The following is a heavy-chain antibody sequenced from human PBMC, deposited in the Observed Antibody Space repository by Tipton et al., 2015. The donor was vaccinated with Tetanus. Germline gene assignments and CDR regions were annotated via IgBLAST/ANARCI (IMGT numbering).Heavy chain of an antibody. Sequence: LRLSCTVSGGSISSYYWSWIRQPPGKGLEWIGYIYYSGSTNYNPSLKSRVTISVDTSKNQFSLKLSSVTAADTAVYYCARMQRYGMDVWGQGTTVTVSS. J-gene: IGHJ6*02. CDR1: GGSISSYY. CDR3: ARMQRYGMDV. D-gene: IGHD6-25*01. V-gene: IGHV4-59*12. CDR2: IYYSGST.